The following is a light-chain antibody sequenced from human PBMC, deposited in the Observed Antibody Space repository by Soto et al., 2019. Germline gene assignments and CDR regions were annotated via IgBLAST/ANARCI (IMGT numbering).Light chain of an antibody. Sequence: DIPMTQSPSSLSASVGDRVTITCRASQSISSYLNWYQQKPGKAPKLLIYAASSLQSGVPSRFSGSGSGTDFTLTSSSLQPEDVATYYCQQRYSTPPTFGGGTKVEIK. J-gene: IGKJ4*01. CDR1: QSISSY. CDR2: AAS. CDR3: QQRYSTPPT. V-gene: IGKV1-39*01.